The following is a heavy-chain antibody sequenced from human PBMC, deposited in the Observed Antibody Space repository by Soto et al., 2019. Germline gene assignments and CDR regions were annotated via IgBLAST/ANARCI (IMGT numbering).Heavy chain of an antibody. V-gene: IGHV3-15*01. J-gene: IGHJ3*02. Sequence: EVQLVESGGGLVEPGGSLRLSCAASGMTISNDWMNWVRQAPGKGLEWVGRIRSKTDGGTTEYAAPGKGRFTCSREDSNNTLYMQMSGLQTEDTAVYHCTTTRHCTNVFDKWGQGTMVTVSS. CDR1: GMTISNDW. CDR3: TTTRHCTNVFDK. D-gene: IGHD2-8*01. CDR2: IRSKTDGGTT.